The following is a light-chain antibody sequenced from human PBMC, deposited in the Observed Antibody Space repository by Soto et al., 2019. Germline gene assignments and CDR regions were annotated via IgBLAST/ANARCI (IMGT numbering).Light chain of an antibody. J-gene: IGKJ1*01. CDR1: QDIRNE. Sequence: AIQMTQSPSSLSPSVGDRVTITCRASQDIRNELGWYQQKPGNAPKLLIYAASSLQSGVPSRFSGSGSGTDFTLTISSLQPEDFATYYCLQDYNYPRTFGQGTKVEI. CDR3: LQDYNYPRT. CDR2: AAS. V-gene: IGKV1-6*01.